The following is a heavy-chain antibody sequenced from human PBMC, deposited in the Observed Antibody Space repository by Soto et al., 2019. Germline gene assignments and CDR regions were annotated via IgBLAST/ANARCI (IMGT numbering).Heavy chain of an antibody. CDR3: ARWSEYCSSTSCYNYFYYMDV. CDR2: INPNSGGT. CDR1: GYTFTGYY. J-gene: IGHJ6*03. V-gene: IGHV1-2*04. Sequence: ASVKVSCKASGYTFTGYYMHWVRQAPGQGLERMGWINPNSGGTNYAQKFQGWVTMTRDTSISTAYMELRRLRSDDTAVYYCARWSEYCSSTSCYNYFYYMDVWGKGTTVTVS. D-gene: IGHD2-2*02.